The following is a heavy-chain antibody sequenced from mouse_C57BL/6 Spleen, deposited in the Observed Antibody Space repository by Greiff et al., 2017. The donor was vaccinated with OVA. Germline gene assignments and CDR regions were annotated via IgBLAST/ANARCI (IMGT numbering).Heavy chain of an antibody. V-gene: IGHV1-54*01. J-gene: IGHJ2*01. CDR1: GYAFTNYL. CDR2: INPGSGGT. CDR3: ARKDYFDY. Sequence: VMLVESGAELVRPGTSVKVSCKASGYAFTNYLIEWVKQRPGQGLEWIGVINPGSGGTNYNEKFKGKATLTADKSSSTAYMQLSSLTSEDSAVYFCARKDYFDYWGQGTTLTVSS.